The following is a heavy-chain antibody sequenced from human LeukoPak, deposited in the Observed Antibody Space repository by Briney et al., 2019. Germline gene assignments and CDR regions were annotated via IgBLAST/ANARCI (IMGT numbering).Heavy chain of an antibody. CDR2: IYYSGST. V-gene: IGHV4-61*01. Sequence: SETLSLTCTVSGGSVSSGSYYWSWIRQPPGKGLEWIGYIYYSGSTNYNPSPKSRVTISVDTSKNQFSLKLSSVTAADTAVYYCARGASGWYLFFYYWGQGTLVTVSS. J-gene: IGHJ4*02. CDR3: ARGASGWYLFFYY. CDR1: GGSVSSGSYY. D-gene: IGHD6-19*01.